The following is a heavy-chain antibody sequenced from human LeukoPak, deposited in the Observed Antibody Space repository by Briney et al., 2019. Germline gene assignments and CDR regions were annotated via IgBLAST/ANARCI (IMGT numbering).Heavy chain of an antibody. CDR1: GGSISSYY. CDR3: ARGGTGNYYGSGSLDY. CDR2: IYTSGST. J-gene: IGHJ4*02. D-gene: IGHD3-10*01. V-gene: IGHV4-4*07. Sequence: SETLSLTCTVSGGSISSYYWSWIRQPAGKGLEWIGRIYTSGSTNYNPSLKSRVTMSVDTFKNQFSLKLSSVTAADTAVYYCARGGTGNYYGSGSLDYWGQGTLVTVSS.